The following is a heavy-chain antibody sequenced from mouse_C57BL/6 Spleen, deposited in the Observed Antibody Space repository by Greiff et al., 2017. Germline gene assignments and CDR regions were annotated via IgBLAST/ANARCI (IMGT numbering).Heavy chain of an antibody. CDR3: ANRDDGYSWFAY. Sequence: VQLQQSGPELVKPGASVKISCKASGYSFTGYYMNWVKQSPEKSLEWIGEINPSTGGTTYNQKFKAKATLTVDKSSSTAYMQLKSLTSEDSAVYYCANRDDGYSWFAYWGQGTLVTVSA. CDR1: GYSFTGYY. CDR2: INPSTGGT. D-gene: IGHD2-3*01. J-gene: IGHJ3*01. V-gene: IGHV1-42*01.